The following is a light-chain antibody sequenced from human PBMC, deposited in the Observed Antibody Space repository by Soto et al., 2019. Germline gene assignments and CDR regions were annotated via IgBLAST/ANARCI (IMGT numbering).Light chain of an antibody. J-gene: IGLJ1*01. CDR2: EVT. Sequence: QAVVTQPDSVSGSPGQSITICCTGTSGDIGSYNRVSWYQQHPGKAPKLIIYEVTDRPSGVSNRFSGSKSGNTASLTISGLQAEDEAEYYCSSYTNIKTRACVFGTGTKVTVL. CDR1: SGDIGSYNR. CDR3: SSYTNIKTRACV. V-gene: IGLV2-14*01.